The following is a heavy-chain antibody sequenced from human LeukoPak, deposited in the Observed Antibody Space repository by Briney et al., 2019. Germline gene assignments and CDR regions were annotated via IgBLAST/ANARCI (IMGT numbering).Heavy chain of an antibody. CDR3: ARDLGQWLALDAFDI. CDR1: GFSFTNYW. CDR2: IKQDGSEK. J-gene: IGHJ3*02. Sequence: GESLKIACKGSGFSFTNYWIAWVRQAPGKGLEWVANIKQDGSEKYYVDSVKGRFTISRDNAKNSLYLQMNSLRAEDTAVYYCARDLGQWLALDAFDIWGQGTMVTVSS. V-gene: IGHV3-7*04. D-gene: IGHD6-19*01.